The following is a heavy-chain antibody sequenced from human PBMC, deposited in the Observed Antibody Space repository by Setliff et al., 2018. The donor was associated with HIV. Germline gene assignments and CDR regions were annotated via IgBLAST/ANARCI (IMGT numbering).Heavy chain of an antibody. V-gene: IGHV1-2*02. D-gene: IGHD6-19*01. CDR1: GYTFTAYY. Sequence: ASVKVSCKSSGYTFTAYYIHWVRQARGQGLEWMEWINPDSGATKYAEKFEGRVSLTRDTSINTVYMELSSLRSDDTAVYYCARRQQWLGREYYFDYWGQGTLVTVSS. CDR2: INPDSGAT. J-gene: IGHJ4*02. CDR3: ARRQQWLGREYYFDY.